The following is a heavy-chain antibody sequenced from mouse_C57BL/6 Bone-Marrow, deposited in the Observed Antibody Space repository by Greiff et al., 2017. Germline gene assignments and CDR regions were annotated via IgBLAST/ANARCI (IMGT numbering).Heavy chain of an antibody. J-gene: IGHJ4*01. Sequence: VTLVESGPGLVAPSQSLSITCTVSGFSFTSYGVHWVRQPPGKGLEWLVEIWSDRSNTYYYDLKSSLSISKDNSKSQVFLKMNSLETDDTAMDYGARHGGDYWGQGTSVTVSS. CDR2: IWSDRSN. CDR3: ARHGGDY. V-gene: IGHV2-6-1*01. CDR1: GFSFTSYG.